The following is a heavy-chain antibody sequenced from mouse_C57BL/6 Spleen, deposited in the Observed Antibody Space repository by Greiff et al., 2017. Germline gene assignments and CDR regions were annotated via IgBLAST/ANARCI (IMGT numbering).Heavy chain of an antibody. CDR2: FYPGSGSI. Sequence: VQLQQSGAELVKPGASVKLSCKASGYNFTEYTIHWVQQRSGQGLEWIGWFYPGSGSIKYNENFKEKATLTVDKSYSTVYMELSRLTSDDSAVYFCARSEESGLPSNFDYWGQGTLLTVSA. V-gene: IGHV1-62-2*01. CDR3: ARSEESGLPSNFDY. J-gene: IGHJ2*01. CDR1: GYNFTEYT.